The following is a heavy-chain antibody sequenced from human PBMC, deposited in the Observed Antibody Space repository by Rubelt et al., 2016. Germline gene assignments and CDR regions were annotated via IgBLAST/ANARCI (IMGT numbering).Heavy chain of an antibody. J-gene: IGHJ4*02. CDR3: ARDQTEGAFDY. CDR2: IYHSGST. D-gene: IGHD1-26*01. V-gene: IGHV4-4*02. Sequence: EIYHSGSTNYNPSLKSRVTISVDKSKNQFSLKLSSVTAADTAVYYCARDQTEGAFDYWGQGTLVTVSS.